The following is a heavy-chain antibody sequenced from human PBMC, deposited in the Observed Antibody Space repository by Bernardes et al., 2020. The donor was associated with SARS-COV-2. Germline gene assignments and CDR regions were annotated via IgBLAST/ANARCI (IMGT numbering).Heavy chain of an antibody. Sequence: GGSLRLSCAASGFTFDDYAMHWVRQAPGKGLEWVSGISWNSGSIGYADSVKGRFTISRDNAKNSLYLQMNSLRAEDTALYYCAKAIPYGSGSYQDAFDIWGQGTLVTVSS. V-gene: IGHV3-9*01. CDR1: GFTFDDYA. D-gene: IGHD3-10*01. J-gene: IGHJ4*02. CDR2: ISWNSGSI. CDR3: AKAIPYGSGSYQDAFDI.